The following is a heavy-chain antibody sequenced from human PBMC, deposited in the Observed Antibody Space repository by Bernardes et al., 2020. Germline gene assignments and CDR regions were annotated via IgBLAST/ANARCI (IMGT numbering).Heavy chain of an antibody. Sequence: GGSLRLSCAASGFTFSNYAMSWFRQTPGKGLEWISALNSAGTAYYADSVRGRFTAARDNSKNTLYQQMSSLRSEDTAVYYCARVVSGPHVGADAFAVWGRGTTVTVSS. V-gene: IGHV3-23*01. CDR2: LNSAGTA. D-gene: IGHD2-21*02. CDR3: ARVVSGPHVGADAFAV. J-gene: IGHJ3*01. CDR1: GFTFSNYA.